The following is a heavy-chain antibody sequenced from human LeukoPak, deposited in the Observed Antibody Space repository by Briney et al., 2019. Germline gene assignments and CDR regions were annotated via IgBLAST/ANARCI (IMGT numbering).Heavy chain of an antibody. V-gene: IGHV1-18*01. D-gene: IGHD1-1*01. CDR1: GYTFTRYG. J-gene: IGHJ6*03. CDR2: ISGYNGYT. CDR3: ARGAVNRYNWNDDNYYYYYLDV. Sequence: ASAKVSCKASGYTFTRYGISWVRQAPGQGLEWMGWISGYNGYTKYSQKLQGRVTMTTDTSTSTAYMELRSLRSDDTAVYYCARGAVNRYNWNDDNYYYYYLDVWDKGTTVTISS.